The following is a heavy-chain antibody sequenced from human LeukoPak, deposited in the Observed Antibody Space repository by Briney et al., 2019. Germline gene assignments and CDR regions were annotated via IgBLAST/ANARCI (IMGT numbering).Heavy chain of an antibody. D-gene: IGHD4-17*01. CDR2: INHSGNT. CDR1: GGSFSAYY. J-gene: IGHJ4*02. CDR3: ARGPAGARTIDY. V-gene: IGHV4-34*01. Sequence: KPSGTLSLTCAVYGGSFSAYYWSWIRQSPEKGLEWIGEINHSGNTNYNPSLKSRVTISVDTSKNQFSLKLNSVTAADTAVYYCARGPAGARTIDYWGQGTLVTVSS.